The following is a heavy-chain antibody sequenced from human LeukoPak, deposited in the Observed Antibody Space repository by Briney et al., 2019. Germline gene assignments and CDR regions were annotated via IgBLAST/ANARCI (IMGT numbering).Heavy chain of an antibody. Sequence: GGSLRLSCAASGFTFSDHYMDWVRQAPGKGLEWVSAISGSGGSTYYADSVKGRFTISRDNSKNTLYLQMNSLRAEDTAVYYCAKIPRAYSYGYSYWGQGTLVTVSS. CDR2: ISGSGGST. CDR3: AKIPRAYSYGYSY. J-gene: IGHJ4*02. CDR1: GFTFSDHY. V-gene: IGHV3-23*01. D-gene: IGHD5-18*01.